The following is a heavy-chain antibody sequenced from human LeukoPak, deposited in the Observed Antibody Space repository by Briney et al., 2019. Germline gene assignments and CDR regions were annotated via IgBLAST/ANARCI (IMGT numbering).Heavy chain of an antibody. CDR1: GFSISNGYY. V-gene: IGHV4-38-2*02. Sequence: SETLSLTCSVSGFSISNGYYWVWIRQPPGKGLDWIGIIYHSGSTYYNPSLKSRVTMSVDTSKNQFSLKLSSVTAADTALYYCARRISGAWFDPWGRGTLVTVSS. D-gene: IGHD2-15*01. CDR2: IYHSGST. CDR3: ARRISGAWFDP. J-gene: IGHJ5*02.